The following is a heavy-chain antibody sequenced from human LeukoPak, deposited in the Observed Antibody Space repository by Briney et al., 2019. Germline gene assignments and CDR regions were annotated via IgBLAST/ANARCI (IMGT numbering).Heavy chain of an antibody. Sequence: ASVKVSRKASGYTFTSYDMHWVRQAPGQGLEWMGIIKPSGGSTTYAQKFQGRVTMTRDMSTSTLYMELSSLRSEDTAVYYCARVRDGYNDAYDIWGQGTMVTVSS. CDR3: ARVRDGYNDAYDI. CDR1: GYTFTSYD. V-gene: IGHV1-46*01. J-gene: IGHJ3*02. CDR2: IKPSGGST. D-gene: IGHD5-24*01.